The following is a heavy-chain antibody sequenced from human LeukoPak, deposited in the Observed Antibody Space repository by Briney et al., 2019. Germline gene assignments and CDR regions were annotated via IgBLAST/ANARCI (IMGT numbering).Heavy chain of an antibody. Sequence: GGSLRLSCAAAGITFSSNWMSWVRQAPGKGLEWVANIKPDGSEKYYVDSVKGRFTISRDNAKNSLYLQMNSLRAEDSAVCYCARDGCTSTSCYTRGDVWGKGTMVTVSS. J-gene: IGHJ6*03. D-gene: IGHD2-2*02. CDR1: GITFSSNW. V-gene: IGHV3-7*01. CDR2: IKPDGSEK. CDR3: ARDGCTSTSCYTRGDV.